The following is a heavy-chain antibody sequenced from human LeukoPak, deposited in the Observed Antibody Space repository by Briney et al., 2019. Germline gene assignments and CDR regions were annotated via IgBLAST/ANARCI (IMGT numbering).Heavy chain of an antibody. CDR2: ISYDGSNK. J-gene: IGHJ4*02. D-gene: IGHD3-10*01. V-gene: IGHV3-30*18. Sequence: PGGSLRLSCAASGFTFSSYSMNWVRQAPGKGLEWVAVISYDGSNKYYADSVKGRFTISRDNSKNTLYLQMNSLRAEDTAVYYCANPRYYYGSGSLYYWGQGTLVTVSS. CDR1: GFTFSSYS. CDR3: ANPRYYYGSGSLYY.